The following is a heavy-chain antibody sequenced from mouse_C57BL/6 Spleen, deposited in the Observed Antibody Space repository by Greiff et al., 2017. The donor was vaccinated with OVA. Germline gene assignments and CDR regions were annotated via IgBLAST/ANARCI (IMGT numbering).Heavy chain of an antibody. J-gene: IGHJ4*01. CDR3: ARGYYDSSPYAMDY. D-gene: IGHD1-1*01. CDR2: IYPGSGST. CDR1: GYTFTSYW. Sequence: VQLQQPGAELVKPGASVKMSCKASGYTFTSYWITWVKQRPGQGLEWIGVIYPGSGSTNYNEKFKSKATLTVDTSSSTAYMQLSSLTSEDSAVYYCARGYYDSSPYAMDYWGQGTSVTVSS. V-gene: IGHV1-55*01.